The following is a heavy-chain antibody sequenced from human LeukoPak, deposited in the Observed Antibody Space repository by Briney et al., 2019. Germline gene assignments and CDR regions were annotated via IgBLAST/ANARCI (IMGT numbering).Heavy chain of an antibody. CDR3: ARGHYQLS. CDR2: IKEEGSEK. D-gene: IGHD2-2*01. J-gene: IGHJ5*02. V-gene: IGHV3-7*01. CDR1: GFTFSSYW. Sequence: GGSLRLSCAVSGFTFSSYWMSWVRQAPGKGLEWVASIKEEGSEKHYVDSVKGRFTISRDNAKNSLYLQMNSLRAEGTAVYYCARGHYQLSWGQGILVTVSS.